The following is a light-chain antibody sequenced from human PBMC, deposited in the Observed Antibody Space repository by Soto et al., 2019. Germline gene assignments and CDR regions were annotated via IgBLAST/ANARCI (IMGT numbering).Light chain of an antibody. J-gene: IGLJ2*01. CDR1: SSDVGGYNY. V-gene: IGLV2-8*01. Sequence: QSAPTQPPSASGSPGQSVTFSCTGTSSDVGGYNYVSWYQQYPGKAPKLMIYEVYKRHSGVPDRFSGSKSGNTASLTVSGLQPEDEADYYCSAYAGSSTWVVGGGTKVTVL. CDR3: SAYAGSSTWV. CDR2: EVY.